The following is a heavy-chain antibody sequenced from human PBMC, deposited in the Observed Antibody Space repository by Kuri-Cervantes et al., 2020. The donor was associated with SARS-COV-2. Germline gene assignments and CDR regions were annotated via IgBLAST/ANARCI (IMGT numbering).Heavy chain of an antibody. CDR2: INPNSGGT. J-gene: IGHJ4*02. V-gene: IGHV1-2*02. D-gene: IGHD3-9*01. Sequence: ASVKVSCKASGYTFSSYAISWVRQAPGQGLEWMGWINPNSGGTSYAQKYRGLLTPTIDTSISTAYLVLSRLTSDDTAMYYCARDSHDILTGFRGNMFWGQGTLVTVSS. CDR3: ARDSHDILTGFRGNMF. CDR1: GYTFSSYA.